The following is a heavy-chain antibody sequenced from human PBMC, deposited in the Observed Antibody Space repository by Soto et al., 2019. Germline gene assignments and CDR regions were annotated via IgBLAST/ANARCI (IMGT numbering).Heavy chain of an antibody. D-gene: IGHD6-6*01. V-gene: IGHV1-58*01. J-gene: IGHJ3*02. CDR3: AADYGYSSSSGTFDI. CDR2: IVVGSGNT. CDR1: GFTFISSA. Sequence: SVKVSCKASGFTFISSAVQWVRQARGQRLEWIGWIVVGSGNTNYAQKFQERVTITRDMSTSTAYMELSSLRSEDTAVYYCAADYGYSSSSGTFDIWGQGTMVTVSS.